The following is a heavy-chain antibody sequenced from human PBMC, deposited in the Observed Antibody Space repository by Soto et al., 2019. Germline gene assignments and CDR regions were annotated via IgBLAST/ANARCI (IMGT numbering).Heavy chain of an antibody. CDR3: AKETISTSCCNWFDP. CDR2: ISGSGGST. D-gene: IGHD2-2*01. Sequence: ELQLLESGGGLVQPGGSLRLSCAASGFIFSSYAMSWVRQAPGKGLEWVSAISGSGGSTYYADSVKGRFTISRDNSKNHLYLQMNSLRAGDTAVYYCAKETISTSCCNWFDPWGQGTLVTVSS. J-gene: IGHJ5*02. CDR1: GFIFSSYA. V-gene: IGHV3-23*01.